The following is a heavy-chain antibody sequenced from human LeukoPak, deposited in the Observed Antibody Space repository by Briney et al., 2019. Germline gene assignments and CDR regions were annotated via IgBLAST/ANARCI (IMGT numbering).Heavy chain of an antibody. J-gene: IGHJ6*03. CDR1: GLTARSNY. CDR3: AKGGSSSWYDHYFHMDV. CDR2: IYSGGST. V-gene: IGHV3-66*01. D-gene: IGHD6-13*01. Sequence: GGSLRLSCELSGLTARSNYMTWVRQAPGKGLDWVSVIYSGGSTFYADSVRGRFTISRDNSNNTLYLQMNSLRAEDTAVYYRAKGGSSSWYDHYFHMDVWGKGTTVTVSS.